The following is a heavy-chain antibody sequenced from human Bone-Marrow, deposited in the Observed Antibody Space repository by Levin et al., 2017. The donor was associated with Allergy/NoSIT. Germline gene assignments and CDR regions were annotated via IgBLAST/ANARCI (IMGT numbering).Heavy chain of an antibody. V-gene: IGHV4-59*08. Sequence: SETLSLTCTVSGGSISSYYWSWIRQPPGKGLEWIGYIYYSGSTNYNPSLKSRVTISVDTSKNQFSLKLSSVTAADTAVYYCARHSVGAYYDSSGVNFDYWGQGTLVTVSS. CDR3: ARHSVGAYYDSSGVNFDY. CDR1: GGSISSYY. J-gene: IGHJ4*02. CDR2: IYYSGST. D-gene: IGHD3-22*01.